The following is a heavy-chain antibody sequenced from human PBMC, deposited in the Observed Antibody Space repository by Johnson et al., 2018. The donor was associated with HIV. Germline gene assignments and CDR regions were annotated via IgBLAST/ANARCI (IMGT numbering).Heavy chain of an antibody. V-gene: IGHV3-30*18. Sequence: VQLVESGGGVVQPGRSLRLSCAASGFTFSSYGMHWVRQAPGKGLEWVAVISYDGSNKYYADSVKGRFTISRDNSKNTLYLQMNSLRAEDTAGYYGAKEGRYVEGAFDIWGQGTMVTVSS. J-gene: IGHJ3*02. CDR2: ISYDGSNK. CDR1: GFTFSSYG. D-gene: IGHD5-12*01. CDR3: AKEGRYVEGAFDI.